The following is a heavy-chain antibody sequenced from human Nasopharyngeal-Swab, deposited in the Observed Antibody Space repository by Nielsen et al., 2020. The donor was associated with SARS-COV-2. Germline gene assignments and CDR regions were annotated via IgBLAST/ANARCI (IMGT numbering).Heavy chain of an antibody. CDR3: ARDYYDSSGYHHLDY. V-gene: IGHV4-61*01. CDR2: IFYTGST. J-gene: IGHJ4*02. D-gene: IGHD3-22*01. Sequence: SETLSLTCTVSGGSVSSGTYYWTWIRQPPGKGLEWIGYIFYTGSTNYNPSVKSRVTMSLDTSRNQFSLKLSSVTAADTAVYYCARDYYDSSGYHHLDYWGQGTLVTVSS. CDR1: GGSVSSGTYY.